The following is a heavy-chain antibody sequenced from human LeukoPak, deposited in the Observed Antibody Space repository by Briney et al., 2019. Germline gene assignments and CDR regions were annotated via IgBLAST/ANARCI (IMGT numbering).Heavy chain of an antibody. CDR1: GFTFSSYS. D-gene: IGHD6-19*01. V-gene: IGHV3-21*01. J-gene: IGHJ4*02. CDR3: ARSSGWYFDY. Sequence: GGSLRLSXAASGFTFSSYSMNWVRQAPGKGLEWVSSISSSSSYIYYADSVKGRFTISRDNAKNSLYLQMNSLRAEDTAVYYCARSSGWYFDYWGQGTLVTVSS. CDR2: ISSSSSYI.